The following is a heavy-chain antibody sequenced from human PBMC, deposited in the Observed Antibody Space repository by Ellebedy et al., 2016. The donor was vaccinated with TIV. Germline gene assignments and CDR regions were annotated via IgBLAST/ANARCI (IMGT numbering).Heavy chain of an antibody. D-gene: IGHD3-16*01. CDR2: TYYRSKWSN. CDR1: GDSVSTDIG. Sequence: SCVISGDSVSTDIGWNWIRQSPSRGLEWLGRTYYRSKWSNDYAVSLKSRITINPDTSKNQFPLQLNSVIPDDTAVYYCARGWFGSGMGVWGQGTTVTVSS. J-gene: IGHJ6*02. CDR3: ARGWFGSGMGV. V-gene: IGHV6-1*01.